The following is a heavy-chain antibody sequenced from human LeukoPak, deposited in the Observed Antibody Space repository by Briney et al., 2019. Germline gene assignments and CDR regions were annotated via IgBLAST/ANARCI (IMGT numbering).Heavy chain of an antibody. CDR3: AKAAGQWANAFDI. CDR1: GFTFDDYA. Sequence: GGSLRLSCAASGFTFDDYAMPWVRQAPGKGLEWVSGISWNSGSIGYADSVKGRFTISRDNAKNSLYLQMNSLRAEDTALYYCAKAAGQWANAFDIWGQGTMVTVSS. CDR2: ISWNSGSI. D-gene: IGHD6-19*01. J-gene: IGHJ3*02. V-gene: IGHV3-9*01.